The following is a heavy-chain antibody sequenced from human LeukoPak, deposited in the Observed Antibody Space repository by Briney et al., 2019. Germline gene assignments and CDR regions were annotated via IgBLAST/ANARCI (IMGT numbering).Heavy chain of an antibody. V-gene: IGHV6-1*01. J-gene: IGHJ6*02. CDR1: GDSVSLNNAA. CDR2: TYYRSKWYN. Sequence: SQTHSLNCAISGDSVSLNNAAWNWIWQYPSRVLEWLGRTYYRSKWYNDYAVSVKSRITINPDTSKNQFSLQLNSVTPEDTAVYYCARDLVVAAPPYYYYGMDVWGQETTVTVSS. CDR3: ARDLVVAAPPYYYYGMDV. D-gene: IGHD3-9*01.